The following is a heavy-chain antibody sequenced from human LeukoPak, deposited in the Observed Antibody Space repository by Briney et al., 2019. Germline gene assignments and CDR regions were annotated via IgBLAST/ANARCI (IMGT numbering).Heavy chain of an antibody. Sequence: GGSLRLSCAASGFTVSSNYMSWVRQAPGKGLEWVAVIWYDGSNKYYADSVKGRFTISRDNSKNTLYLQMNSLRAEDTAVYYCAKDRGAAAGTFYFDYWGQGTLVTVSS. CDR2: IWYDGSNK. CDR3: AKDRGAAAGTFYFDY. V-gene: IGHV3-33*06. D-gene: IGHD6-13*01. J-gene: IGHJ4*02. CDR1: GFTVSSNY.